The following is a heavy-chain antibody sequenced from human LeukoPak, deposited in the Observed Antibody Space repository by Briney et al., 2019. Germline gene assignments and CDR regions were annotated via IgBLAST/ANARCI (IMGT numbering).Heavy chain of an antibody. CDR2: ISTYNGNT. Sequence: ASLKVSCEASGYTFTSYSLNWVRQAPGQGLEWMGWISTYNGNTNYAEKLQGRVTMTTDTSTSTAYMELRNLRSDDTAVYYCAKDRWRDGSSSFDNWGQGTLVTVSS. V-gene: IGHV1-18*01. CDR3: AKDRWRDGSSSFDN. D-gene: IGHD6-6*01. CDR1: GYTFTSYS. J-gene: IGHJ4*02.